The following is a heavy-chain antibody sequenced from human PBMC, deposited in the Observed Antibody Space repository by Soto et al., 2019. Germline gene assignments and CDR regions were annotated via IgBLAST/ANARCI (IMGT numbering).Heavy chain of an antibody. V-gene: IGHV1-69*13. CDR1: GGTFSSYA. Sequence: SVKVSCKASGGTFSSYAISWVRQAPGQGLEWMGEIIPIFGTANYAQKFQGRVTITADESTSTAYMELSSLRSEDTAVYYCARDRCPSCGYYPYWFAPWGQGTLVTVSS. D-gene: IGHD3-22*01. J-gene: IGHJ5*02. CDR2: IIPIFGTA. CDR3: ARDRCPSCGYYPYWFAP.